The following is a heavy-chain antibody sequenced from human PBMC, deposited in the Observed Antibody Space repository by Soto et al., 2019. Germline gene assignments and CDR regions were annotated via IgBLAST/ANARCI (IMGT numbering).Heavy chain of an antibody. Sequence: GGSLRLSCAASGFTFSSYSMNWVRQAPGKGLEWVSYISSSSSTIYYADSVKGRFTISRDNAKNSLYLQMNSLRAEDTAVYYCATLPIAARAYYYYYMDVWGKGTTVTVSS. CDR3: ATLPIAARAYYYYYMDV. J-gene: IGHJ6*03. CDR2: ISSSSSTI. D-gene: IGHD6-6*01. CDR1: GFTFSSYS. V-gene: IGHV3-48*01.